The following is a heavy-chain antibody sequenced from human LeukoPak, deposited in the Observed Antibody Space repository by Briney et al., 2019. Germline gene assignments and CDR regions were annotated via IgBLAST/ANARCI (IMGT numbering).Heavy chain of an antibody. V-gene: IGHV3-30*03. Sequence: GRSLRLSCAASGFTFSSFGTHWVRQAPGKGLEWVAVISHDGGKKYFAESVKGRFTISRDNSKNSMYLEMNSLRVEDTALYYCHSTSAREDAFDIWGQGTMVTVST. D-gene: IGHD1-26*01. J-gene: IGHJ3*02. CDR3: HSTSAREDAFDI. CDR2: ISHDGGKK. CDR1: GFTFSSFG.